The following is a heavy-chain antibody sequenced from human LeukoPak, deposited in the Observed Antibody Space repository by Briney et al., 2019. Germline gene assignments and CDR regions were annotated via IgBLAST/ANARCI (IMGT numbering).Heavy chain of an antibody. V-gene: IGHV4-4*07. Sequence: SETLSLTCTVSGGSISSYYWSWIRQPAGKGLEWIGRIYTSGSTNYNPSLKSRVTISVDTSKNQFSLKLSSVTAADTALYYCASLQKPGWFDPWGQGTLVTVSS. CDR3: ASLQKPGWFDP. D-gene: IGHD4-11*01. J-gene: IGHJ5*02. CDR1: GGSISSYY. CDR2: IYTSGST.